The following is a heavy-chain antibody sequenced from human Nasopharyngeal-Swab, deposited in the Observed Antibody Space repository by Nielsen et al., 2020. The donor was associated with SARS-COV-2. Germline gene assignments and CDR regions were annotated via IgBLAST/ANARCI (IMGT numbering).Heavy chain of an antibody. Sequence: SETLSLTCAVSGYSISSGYYWGWIRQPPGKGLEWIGSIYRSGSTYYNPSLKSRVTISVDTSKNQFSLKLSSVTAADTAVYYCARPGMERETGFDYWGQGTLVTVSS. CDR1: GYSISSGYY. D-gene: IGHD1-14*01. V-gene: IGHV4-38-2*01. CDR3: ARPGMERETGFDY. J-gene: IGHJ4*02. CDR2: IYRSGST.